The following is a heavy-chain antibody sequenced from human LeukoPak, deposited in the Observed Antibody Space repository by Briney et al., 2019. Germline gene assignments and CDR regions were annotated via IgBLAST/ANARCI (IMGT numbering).Heavy chain of an antibody. Sequence: GGSLRPSCAASGFTFDDYGMSWVRQTPGKGLEWVSGINWNGGSTGYADSVKGRFTISRDNAKNSLYLQMNSLRAEDTALYYCARLGLRFLTYYYYYMDVWGKGTTVTVSS. D-gene: IGHD3-3*01. V-gene: IGHV3-20*04. CDR3: ARLGLRFLTYYYYYMDV. CDR2: INWNGGST. J-gene: IGHJ6*03. CDR1: GFTFDDYG.